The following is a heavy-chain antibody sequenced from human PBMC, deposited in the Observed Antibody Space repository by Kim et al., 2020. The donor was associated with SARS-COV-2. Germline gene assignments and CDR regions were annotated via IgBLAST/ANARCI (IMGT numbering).Heavy chain of an antibody. V-gene: IGHV3-21*01. J-gene: IGHJ6*02. CDR2: ISSSSSYI. Sequence: GGSLRLSCAASGFTFSSYSMNWVRQAPGKGLEWVSSISSSSSYIYYADSVKGRFTISRDNAKNSLYLQMNSLRAEDTAVYYCARDTDSSGWYVPYYYYGMDVWGQGTTVTVSS. CDR3: ARDTDSSGWYVPYYYYGMDV. D-gene: IGHD6-19*01. CDR1: GFTFSSYS.